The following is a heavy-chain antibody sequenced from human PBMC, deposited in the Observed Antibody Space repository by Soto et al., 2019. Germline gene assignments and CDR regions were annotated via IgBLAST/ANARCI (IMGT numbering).Heavy chain of an antibody. CDR1: GDSISSYY. CDR2: LYYGRSA. Sequence: QVQLQESGPGLVKPSETLSLTCAVSGDSISSYYCMWIRQPPGKGLESIGYLYYGRSANYNPSLKSRVTLSVDTSTNQCALTLSSMAAADTAVYYCALRSMAVVPEYWGQGTLVTVSS. J-gene: IGHJ4*02. V-gene: IGHV4-59*01. D-gene: IGHD3-22*01. CDR3: ALRSMAVVPEY.